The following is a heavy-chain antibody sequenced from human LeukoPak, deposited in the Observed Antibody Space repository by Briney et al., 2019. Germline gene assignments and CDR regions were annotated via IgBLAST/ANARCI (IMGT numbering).Heavy chain of an antibody. Sequence: QTGGSLRLSCAASGFSFSVYWMHWVRQAPGKGPVWVSRIKTDGSITDYADFVKGRFTISRDNAEKSLFLQMNNLRVEDTATYYCARELFSSLGSSGKYDNWGQGNLVTVSS. J-gene: IGHJ4*02. CDR3: ARELFSSLGSSGKYDN. CDR1: GFSFSVYW. D-gene: IGHD6-19*01. V-gene: IGHV3-74*01. CDR2: IKTDGSIT.